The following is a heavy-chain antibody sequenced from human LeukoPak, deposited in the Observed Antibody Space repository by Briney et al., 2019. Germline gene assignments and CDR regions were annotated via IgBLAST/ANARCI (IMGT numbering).Heavy chain of an antibody. Sequence: SETLSLTCTVSGGSISSYYWSWIRQPAGKGLEWIGRIYTSGSTNYNPSLKSRVTMSVDTSKNQFSLKLSSVTAADTAVYYCARDQCSSTSCPSSYYYYYYGMDVWGQGTTVTVSS. CDR3: ARDQCSSTSCPSSYYYYYYGMDV. V-gene: IGHV4-4*07. CDR1: GGSISSYY. CDR2: IYTSGST. D-gene: IGHD2-2*01. J-gene: IGHJ6*02.